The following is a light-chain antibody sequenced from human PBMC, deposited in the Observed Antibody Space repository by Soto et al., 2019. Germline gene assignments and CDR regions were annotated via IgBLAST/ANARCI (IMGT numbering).Light chain of an antibody. Sequence: EIVLTPSPGTLSLSPGERATLSCRASQSVSSNLAWYQQKPGQAPRLLIYGASTRATGIPARFSGSGSGTEFTLTISSLQSEDFAVYCCQQYNNWPGTFGQGTKVDI. J-gene: IGKJ1*01. CDR2: GAS. CDR3: QQYNNWPGT. V-gene: IGKV3-15*01. CDR1: QSVSSN.